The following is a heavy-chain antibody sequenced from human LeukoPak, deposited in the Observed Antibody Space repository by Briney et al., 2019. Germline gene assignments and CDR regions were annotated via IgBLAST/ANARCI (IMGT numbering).Heavy chain of an antibody. CDR2: NSYIGST. Sequence: PSETLSLTCTVSGGSISSHYWTWIRQPPGKGLEWIGYNSYIGSTNYNPSLKSRVTISVDTSKNQFSLKLRSVTAADAAVYFCARDPTTVTKGLDIWGQGTMVTVSS. CDR3: ARDPTTVTKGLDI. D-gene: IGHD4-17*01. J-gene: IGHJ3*02. V-gene: IGHV4-59*11. CDR1: GGSISSHY.